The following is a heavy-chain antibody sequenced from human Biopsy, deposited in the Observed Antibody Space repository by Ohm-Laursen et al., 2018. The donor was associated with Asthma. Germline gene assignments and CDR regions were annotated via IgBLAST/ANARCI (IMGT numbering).Heavy chain of an antibody. CDR1: GDSFSNYA. J-gene: IGHJ6*02. CDR3: ARGYSGSDRIVYYYSGLEV. V-gene: IGHV1-69*01. D-gene: IGHD5-12*01. Sequence: SSVKVSCKASGDSFSNYAISWVRQAPGQGLEWMGGLIPVLGTPDHAQMFEGRVTITADESTSTAYMELSSPSSGDTAVYYCARGYSGSDRIVYYYSGLEVWGQGTTVTVSS. CDR2: LIPVLGTP.